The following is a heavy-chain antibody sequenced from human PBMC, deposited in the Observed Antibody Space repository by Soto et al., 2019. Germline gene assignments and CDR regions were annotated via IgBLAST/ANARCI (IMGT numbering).Heavy chain of an antibody. J-gene: IGHJ6*03. Sequence: SETLSLTCTVSGGSISSYYWIWIRQPPGKGLEWIGYIYYSGSTNYNPSLKSRVTISVDTSKNQFSLKLNSVTAADTAVYYCAREAGSYFYYYMDVWGKGTTVTVSS. CDR1: GGSISSYY. CDR3: AREAGSYFYYYMDV. V-gene: IGHV4-59*01. CDR2: IYYSGST.